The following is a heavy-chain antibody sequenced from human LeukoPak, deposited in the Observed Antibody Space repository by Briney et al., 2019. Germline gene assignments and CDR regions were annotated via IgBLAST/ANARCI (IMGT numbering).Heavy chain of an antibody. CDR2: IYYSGST. CDR1: GGSISSYY. Sequence: SETLSLTCTVSGGSISSYYWSWIRQPPGKGLEWIGYIYYSGSTNYNPSLKSRVTISVDTSKNQFSLKLSSVTAADTAVYYCARELTGYGIYYYMDVWGKGTTVTVSS. D-gene: IGHD1-1*01. V-gene: IGHV4-59*01. CDR3: ARELTGYGIYYYMDV. J-gene: IGHJ6*03.